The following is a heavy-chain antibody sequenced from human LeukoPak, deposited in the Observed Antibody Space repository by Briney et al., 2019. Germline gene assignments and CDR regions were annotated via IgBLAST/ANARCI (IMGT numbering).Heavy chain of an antibody. CDR2: IYYSGST. Sequence: SETLSLTCTVSGGSISSSTYFWGWIRQPPGKGLEWIGSIYYSGSTYYNPSLKSRVTISVDTSKNQFSLKLSSVTAADTAVYYCARTDRWFGELLAIDYWGQGTLVTVSS. D-gene: IGHD3-10*01. CDR1: GGSISSSTYF. V-gene: IGHV4-39*01. J-gene: IGHJ4*02. CDR3: ARTDRWFGELLAIDY.